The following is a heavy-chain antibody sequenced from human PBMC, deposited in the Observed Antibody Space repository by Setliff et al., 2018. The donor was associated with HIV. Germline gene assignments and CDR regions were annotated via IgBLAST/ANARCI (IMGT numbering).Heavy chain of an antibody. CDR3: ARGLNYYGSGSYLPLGY. J-gene: IGHJ4*02. Sequence: ETLSLTCAVYGGSFNDYYWTWIRQPPGKGLEWIGEIDHSGSTKYHASLKSRVTISIDTSKNQISLKLSSVTAAATAVYYCARGLNYYGSGSYLPLGYWGQGTLVTVSS. CDR1: GGSFNDYY. CDR2: IDHSGST. V-gene: IGHV4-34*01. D-gene: IGHD3-10*01.